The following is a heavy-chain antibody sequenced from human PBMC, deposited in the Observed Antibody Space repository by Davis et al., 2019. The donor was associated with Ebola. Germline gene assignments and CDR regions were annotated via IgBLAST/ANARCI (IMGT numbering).Heavy chain of an antibody. CDR2: FYYSGST. Sequence: AGSLTLSCTVSAGSISSSSYYWGWIRQPPGKGLEWIGSFYYSGSTYYNPSLKSRVTISVDTSKNQFSLKLSSVTAADTAVYYCAKWNQHSSSYDYWGQGTLVTVSS. D-gene: IGHD6-6*01. CDR3: AKWNQHSSSYDY. CDR1: AGSISSSSYY. V-gene: IGHV4-39*01. J-gene: IGHJ4*02.